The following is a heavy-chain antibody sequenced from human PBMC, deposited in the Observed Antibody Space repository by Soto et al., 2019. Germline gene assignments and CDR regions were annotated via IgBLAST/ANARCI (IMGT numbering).Heavy chain of an antibody. CDR1: GFSFNDFG. Sequence: QVHLVESGGGVVQPGRSLRLSCAASGFSFNDFGVHWVRQAPGKGLEWVAVIWYGGKKTNYVDSVKGRFIISRDISKNIVYLQMNSLRDEDTAVYYCARENAPPYFDYWGQGTLVTVSS. D-gene: IGHD2-2*01. V-gene: IGHV3-33*01. CDR2: IWYGGKKT. CDR3: ARENAPPYFDY. J-gene: IGHJ4*02.